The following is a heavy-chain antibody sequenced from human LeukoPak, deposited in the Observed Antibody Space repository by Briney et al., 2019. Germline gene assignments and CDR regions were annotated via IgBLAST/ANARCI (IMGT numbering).Heavy chain of an antibody. CDR2: ISGSGGST. D-gene: IGHD3-3*01. CDR3: AKGDKWGVSTPYYFDY. J-gene: IGHJ4*02. CDR1: GITFSSYA. Sequence: GGSLRLSCAASGITFSSYAMHWVRQAPGKGLEWVSAISGSGGSTYYADSVKGRFTISRDNSKNTLYLQMNSLRAEDTAVYYCAKGDKWGVSTPYYFDYWGQGTLVTVSS. V-gene: IGHV3-23*01.